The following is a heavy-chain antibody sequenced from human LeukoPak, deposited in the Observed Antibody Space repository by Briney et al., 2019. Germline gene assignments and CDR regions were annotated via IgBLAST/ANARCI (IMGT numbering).Heavy chain of an antibody. CDR3: TRGTGSYYSLGY. CDR1: GFTFSSYW. CDR2: INSDGSST. Sequence: GGSLRLSCAVSGFTFSSYWMHWVRQAPGKGLVWVSRINSDGSSTIYADSVQGRFTISRDNAKNTLYLQMNSLRAEDTAVYFCTRGTGSYYSLGYWGQGALVTVSS. V-gene: IGHV3-74*01. D-gene: IGHD3-10*01. J-gene: IGHJ4*02.